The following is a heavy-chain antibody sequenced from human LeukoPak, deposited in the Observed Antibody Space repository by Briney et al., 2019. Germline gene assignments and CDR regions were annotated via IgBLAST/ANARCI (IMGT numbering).Heavy chain of an antibody. CDR1: GGSISSSSYY. Sequence: PSETLSLTCTVSGGSISSSSYYWGWIRQPPGKGLEWIGSIYYSGSTYYNPSLKSRVTISVATSKNQFSLKLSSVTAADTAVYYCARPKWELLLGPIDYWGQGTLVTVSS. CDR3: ARPKWELLLGPIDY. D-gene: IGHD1-26*01. CDR2: IYYSGST. V-gene: IGHV4-39*01. J-gene: IGHJ4*02.